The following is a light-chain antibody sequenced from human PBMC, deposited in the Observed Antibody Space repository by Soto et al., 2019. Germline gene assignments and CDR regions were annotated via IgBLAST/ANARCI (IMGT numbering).Light chain of an antibody. CDR3: CSYAGSYTFV. V-gene: IGLV2-11*01. CDR2: DVS. J-gene: IGLJ1*01. Sequence: QSVLTQPPSVSGSPGLSVTISCTGTSSDIGAYDFVSWYQQHPGKVPKLLIYDVSERPSGVPDRFSGSKSAKTASLTISGLQAEDEADYFCCSYAGSYTFVFGTGTKLTVL. CDR1: SSDIGAYDF.